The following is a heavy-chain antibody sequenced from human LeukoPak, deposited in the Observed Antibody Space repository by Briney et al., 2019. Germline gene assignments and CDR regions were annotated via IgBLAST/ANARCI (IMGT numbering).Heavy chain of an antibody. V-gene: IGHV1-24*01. CDR2: FDPEDGET. CDR3: ATKSSGIVGATIGGYYFDY. CDR1: GYTFTDYY. Sequence: ASVKVSCKASGYTFTDYYMHWVRQAPGKGLEWMGGFDPEDGETIYAQKFQGRVTMTEDTSTDTAYMELSSLRSEDTAVYYCATKSSGIVGATIGGYYFDYWGQGTLVTVSS. J-gene: IGHJ4*02. D-gene: IGHD1-26*01.